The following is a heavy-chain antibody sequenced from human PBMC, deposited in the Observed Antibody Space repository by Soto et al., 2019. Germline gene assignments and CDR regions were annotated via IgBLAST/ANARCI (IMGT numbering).Heavy chain of an antibody. J-gene: IGHJ6*02. CDR3: ARGLNDSSGYYYVYYYYGMDV. CDR1: GGSFSGYY. D-gene: IGHD3-22*01. Sequence: QVQLQQWGAGLLKPSETLSLTCAVYGGSFSGYYWSWIRQPPGKGLEWIGEINHSGSTNYNPSLKSRVTISVDTSKNQFSLKLSSVTAAVTAVYYCARGLNDSSGYYYVYYYYGMDVWGQGTTVTVSS. V-gene: IGHV4-34*01. CDR2: INHSGST.